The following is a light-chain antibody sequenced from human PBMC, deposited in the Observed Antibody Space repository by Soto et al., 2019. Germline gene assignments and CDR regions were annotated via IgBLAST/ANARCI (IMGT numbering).Light chain of an antibody. Sequence: AIQMTQSPSSLSASVGDRVTITCRASQGIRNDLGWYQQRPGKAPNLLIYAASTLQSGVPSRFSGSGSGTDFTLTISSLQPEDFATYYCLQDYNYPRTFGQGTKLEIK. CDR1: QGIRND. CDR3: LQDYNYPRT. V-gene: IGKV1-6*01. CDR2: AAS. J-gene: IGKJ2*01.